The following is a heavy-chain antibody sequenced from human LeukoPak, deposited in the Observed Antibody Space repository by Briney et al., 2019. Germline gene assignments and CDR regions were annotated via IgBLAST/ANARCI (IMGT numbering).Heavy chain of an antibody. CDR2: IYYSGST. V-gene: IGHV4-31*03. J-gene: IGHJ4*02. CDR3: ASASGSYYTLPYYFDY. CDR1: GGSISSGGYY. D-gene: IGHD3-10*01. Sequence: SQTLSLTCTVPGGSISSGGYYWSWIRQHPGKGLEWIGYIYYSGSTYYNPSLKSRVTISVDTSKNQFSLELSSVTAADTAVYHCASASGSYYTLPYYFDYWGQGTLVTVSS.